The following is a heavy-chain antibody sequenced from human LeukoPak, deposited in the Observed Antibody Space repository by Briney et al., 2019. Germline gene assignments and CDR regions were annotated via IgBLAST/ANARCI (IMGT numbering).Heavy chain of an antibody. CDR3: VKGPRVVVAAAFDY. CDR1: GFTFDDYA. CDR2: ISWNSGSI. Sequence: GGSLRLSCAASGFTFDDYAMHWVRQAPGKGLEWVSGISWNSGSIGYADSVKGRFTISRDNSKNTLYLQMSSLRAEDTAVYYCVKGPRVVVAAAFDYWGQGTLVTVSS. V-gene: IGHV3-9*01. D-gene: IGHD2-15*01. J-gene: IGHJ4*02.